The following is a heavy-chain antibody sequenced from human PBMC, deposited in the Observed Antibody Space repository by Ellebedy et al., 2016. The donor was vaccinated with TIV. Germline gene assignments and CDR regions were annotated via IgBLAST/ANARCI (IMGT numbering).Heavy chain of an antibody. CDR3: AVVDFC. J-gene: IGHJ4*02. D-gene: IGHD3-22*01. CDR1: GFTFGSYA. V-gene: IGHV3-23*01. Sequence: LSLTCAASGFTFGSYAMTWVRQAPGKGLEWVSAISESGGNAYYAGSVAGRFTISRDNSKNMLFLQMNNLRAEDTAIYYCAVVDFCWGQGTLVTVSS. CDR2: ISESGGNA.